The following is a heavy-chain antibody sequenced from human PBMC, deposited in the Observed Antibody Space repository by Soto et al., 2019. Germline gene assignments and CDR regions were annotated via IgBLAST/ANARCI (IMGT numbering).Heavy chain of an antibody. CDR1: GFTFSSYW. CDR3: ARESYSSGWYLPANTIDY. CDR2: INSDGSST. J-gene: IGHJ4*02. Sequence: GGSLRLSCAASGFTFSSYWMHWVRQAPGKGLVWVSRINSDGSSTSYADSVKGRFTISRDNAKNTLYLQMNSLRAEDTAVYYCARESYSSGWYLPANTIDYWGQGTLVTVSS. D-gene: IGHD6-13*01. V-gene: IGHV3-74*01.